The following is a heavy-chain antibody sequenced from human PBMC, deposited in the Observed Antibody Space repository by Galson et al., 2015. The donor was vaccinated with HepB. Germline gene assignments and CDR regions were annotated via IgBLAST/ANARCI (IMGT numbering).Heavy chain of an antibody. CDR3: AHAVRGVTPPDY. CDR2: IYWDDDK. J-gene: IGHJ4*02. CDR1: GFSLSTSGVG. D-gene: IGHD3-10*01. Sequence: PALVKPTQTLTLTCTFSGFSLSTSGVGVGWIRQPPGKALEWLALIYWDDDKRYSPSLKSRLTITKDTSKNQVVLTMTNMDPVDTATYYCAHAVRGVTPPDYWGQGTLVTVSS. V-gene: IGHV2-5*02.